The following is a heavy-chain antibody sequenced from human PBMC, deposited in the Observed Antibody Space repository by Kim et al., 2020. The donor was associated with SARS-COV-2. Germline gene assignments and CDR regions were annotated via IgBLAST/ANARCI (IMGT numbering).Heavy chain of an antibody. CDR1: GGTFSSYA. V-gene: IGHV1-69*13. CDR3: ARDGREVAATRGPFGGVIPLNY. J-gene: IGHJ4*02. CDR2: IIPIFGTA. D-gene: IGHD3-16*02. Sequence: SVKVSCKASGGTFSSYAISWVRQAPGQGLEWMGGIIPIFGTANYAQKFQGRVTITADESTSTAYMELSSLRSEDTAVYYCARDGREVAATRGPFGGVIPLNYWGQGTLVTVSS.